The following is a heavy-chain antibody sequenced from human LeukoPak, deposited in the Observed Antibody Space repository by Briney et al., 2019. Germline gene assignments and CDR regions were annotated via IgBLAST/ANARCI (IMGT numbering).Heavy chain of an antibody. J-gene: IGHJ5*02. Sequence: GASVKVSCKASGYTFTGYYMHWVRQAPGQGLEWMGWINPNSGGTNYAQKFQGRVTMTRDTSISTAYMELSRLRSDDTAVYYCARDPGALLWFGELSSSNWFDPWGRGTLVTVSS. CDR2: INPNSGGT. V-gene: IGHV1-2*02. D-gene: IGHD3-10*01. CDR1: GYTFTGYY. CDR3: ARDPGALLWFGELSSSNWFDP.